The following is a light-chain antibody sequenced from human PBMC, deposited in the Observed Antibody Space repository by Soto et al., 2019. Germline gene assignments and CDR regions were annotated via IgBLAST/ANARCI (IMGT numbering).Light chain of an antibody. CDR2: NVN. Sequence: QSVLTQPRSVSGSPGQSVTIACTGTSSDVGGYHYVSWYQHHPGKAPKLIILNVNQRPSGVPARFSASKSGNTASLTISGLQAEDEADYYCCSYAGIYSLAFGGGTKATVL. CDR3: CSYAGIYSLA. CDR1: SSDVGGYHY. V-gene: IGLV2-11*01. J-gene: IGLJ2*01.